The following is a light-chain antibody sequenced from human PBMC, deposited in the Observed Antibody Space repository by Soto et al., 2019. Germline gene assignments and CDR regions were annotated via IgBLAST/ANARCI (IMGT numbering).Light chain of an antibody. CDR3: AALDDDLHVLL. V-gene: IGLV1-44*01. CDR1: DSNIGSTA. Sequence: QSVLTQPPSVSATPGQGVILSCSGGDSNIGSTAVNWYQQLPGTAPRLLLYSSNQRPSGVPDRISGSKSGTSASLAISGLQSEDEADYDGAALDDDLHVLLFGGGTKVTV. J-gene: IGLJ3*02. CDR2: SSN.